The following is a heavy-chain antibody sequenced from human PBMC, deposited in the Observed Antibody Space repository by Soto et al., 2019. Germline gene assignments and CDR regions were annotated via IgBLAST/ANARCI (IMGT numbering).Heavy chain of an antibody. Sequence: QVQLVQSGPEVKEPGASVKVSCKASGYTFTSHAISWVRQAPGQGLEWMGWTNVYNDNTNYAQRVQGRVTMTTDASTSTAYMELRSLRSDDTAVYYCARDPVGCTNSRCYLPSLPFDSWGQGTLVTVSS. CDR3: ARDPVGCTNSRCYLPSLPFDS. J-gene: IGHJ4*02. CDR2: TNVYNDNT. V-gene: IGHV1-18*01. CDR1: GYTFTSHA. D-gene: IGHD2-2*01.